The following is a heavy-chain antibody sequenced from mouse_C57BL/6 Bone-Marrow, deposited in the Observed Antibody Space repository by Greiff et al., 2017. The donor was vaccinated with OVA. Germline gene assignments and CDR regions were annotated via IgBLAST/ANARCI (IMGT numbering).Heavy chain of an antibody. Sequence: QVHVKQSGAELVRPGASVKLSCKASGYTFTVYYINWVKQRPGQGLEWIARIYPGSGNTYYNEKFKGKATLTAEKSSSTAYMQLSSLTSEDSAVYFCARTFYAMDYWGQGTSVTVSS. CDR1: GYTFTVYY. V-gene: IGHV1-76*01. CDR3: ARTFYAMDY. J-gene: IGHJ4*01. CDR2: IYPGSGNT.